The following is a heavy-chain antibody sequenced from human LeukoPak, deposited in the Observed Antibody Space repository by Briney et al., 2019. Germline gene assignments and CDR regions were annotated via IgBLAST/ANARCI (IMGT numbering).Heavy chain of an antibody. CDR3: ARDRGKDYFDS. Sequence: PGGSLRLSCTTSGLTFTSHGFHWLRQVVGKRLELVAFVRNDASDTYHANSVKGRFSVSRDDSKNTLYLQMNSLRPEDTAIYYCARDRGKDYFDSWGQGTQVTVSS. CDR1: GLTFTSHG. D-gene: IGHD4-23*01. J-gene: IGHJ4*02. CDR2: VRNDASDT. V-gene: IGHV3-30*02.